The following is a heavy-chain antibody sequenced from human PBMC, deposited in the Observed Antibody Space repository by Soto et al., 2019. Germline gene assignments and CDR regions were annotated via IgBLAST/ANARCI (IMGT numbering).Heavy chain of an antibody. CDR3: AQVSGDGLRYFDY. Sequence: EVQLLESGGGLVQPGGSLRLSCAASGFTFSYYAMTWVRQAPGKGLEWVSIISGSGGITSYADSVKGRCTISRDNSKNTLYLHMNSLRAEDTAVFYCAQVSGDGLRYFDYWGQGTLVTVSS. CDR2: ISGSGGIT. D-gene: IGHD7-27*01. V-gene: IGHV3-23*01. CDR1: GFTFSYYA. J-gene: IGHJ4*02.